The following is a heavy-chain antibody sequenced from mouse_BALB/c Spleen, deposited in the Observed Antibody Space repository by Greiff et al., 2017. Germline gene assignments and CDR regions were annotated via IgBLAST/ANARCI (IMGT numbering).Heavy chain of an antibody. D-gene: IGHD1-1*01. V-gene: IGHV2-5-1*01. CDR2: IWRGGST. J-gene: IGHJ1*01. CDR1: GFSLTSYG. CDR3: AKNYYGSSYDWYFDV. Sequence: QVQLKQSGPSLVQPSQSLSITCTVSGFSLTSYGVHWVRQSPGKGLEWLGVIWRGGSTDYNAAFMSRLSITKDNSKSQVFFKMNSLQADDTAIYYWAKNYYGSSYDWYFDVWGAGTTVTVSS.